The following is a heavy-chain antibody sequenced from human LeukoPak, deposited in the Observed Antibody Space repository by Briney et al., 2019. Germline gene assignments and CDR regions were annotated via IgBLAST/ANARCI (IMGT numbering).Heavy chain of an antibody. V-gene: IGHV3-7*01. D-gene: IGHD3-22*01. J-gene: IGHJ4*02. Sequence: PGGSLRLSCAASGFTFSGYWMSWVRQAPGKGLEWVANINLDGSVRHYVDSARGRFTISRDNAKNSLYLQMNSLRAEDTALYYCATSDDSGGSDWGQGTLVIVSS. CDR2: INLDGSVR. CDR1: GFTFSGYW. CDR3: ATSDDSGGSD.